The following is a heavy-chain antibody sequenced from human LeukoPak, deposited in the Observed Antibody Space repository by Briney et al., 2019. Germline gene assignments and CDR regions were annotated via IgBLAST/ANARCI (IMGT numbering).Heavy chain of an antibody. J-gene: IGHJ1*01. CDR1: GYTFTGYY. D-gene: IGHD6-13*01. CDR3: AREGGHQSIAAAGPLPEYFQH. V-gene: IGHV1-2*02. CDR2: INPNSGGT. Sequence: ASVKVSCKASGYTFTGYYMHWVRQAPGQGLEWRGWINPNSGGTNYAQKFQGRDTMTRDTSISTAYMELSRLRSDDTAVYYCAREGGHQSIAAAGPLPEYFQHWGQGTLVTVSS.